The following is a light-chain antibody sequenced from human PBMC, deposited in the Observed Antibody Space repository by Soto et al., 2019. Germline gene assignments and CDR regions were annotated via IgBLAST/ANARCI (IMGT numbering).Light chain of an antibody. V-gene: IGLV1-40*01. CDR2: GDN. CDR3: QSYDSSLSHVV. CDR1: SSNIGSYYD. J-gene: IGLJ2*01. Sequence: QPVLTQPPSVSGAPGQRVTIPCTGSSSNIGSYYDVHWYQQLPGTVPKLLIYGDNNRPSGVPDRFSGSKSGTSASLAITGLQAEAEADYYCQSYDSSLSHVVFGGGTKLTVL.